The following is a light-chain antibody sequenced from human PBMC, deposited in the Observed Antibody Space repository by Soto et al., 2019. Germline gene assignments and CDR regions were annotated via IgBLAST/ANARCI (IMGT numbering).Light chain of an antibody. J-gene: IGKJ5*01. Sequence: IVLTQSPATLSLSPGESVPLSCRASQSVSNSLAWYQQKPGQPPRLLCDGVSNRATGIPARCSGSGSGTDFTLTSTSLEPEDFAVYFCHQRYNWPRVTFGQGTRLEIK. V-gene: IGKV3-11*01. CDR2: GVS. CDR3: HQRYNWPRVT. CDR1: QSVSNS.